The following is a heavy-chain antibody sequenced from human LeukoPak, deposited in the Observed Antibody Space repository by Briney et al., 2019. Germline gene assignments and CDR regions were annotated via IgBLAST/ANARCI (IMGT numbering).Heavy chain of an antibody. CDR3: AKDTHWVDLFDY. J-gene: IGHJ4*02. CDR1: GFTFSSYA. CDR2: ISGSGGSI. Sequence: GGSLRLSCAASGFTFSSYAMSWVRQAPGKGLEWVSAISGSGGSIYYADSVKGRFTISRDNSKNTLYLQMNSLRAEDTAVYYCAKDTHWVDLFDYWGQGTLVTVSS. D-gene: IGHD5-12*01. V-gene: IGHV3-23*01.